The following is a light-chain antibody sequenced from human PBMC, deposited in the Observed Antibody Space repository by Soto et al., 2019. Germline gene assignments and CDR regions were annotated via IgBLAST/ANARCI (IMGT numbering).Light chain of an antibody. J-gene: IGLJ1*01. Sequence: QSALTEPACVSGSPGQAIAISCTGTSSDVGGYNYVSWYQQHPGKAPELMIYEVSNRPSGVSNRFSGSKSGNTASLTISGLQAEDEADYYCSSYTSSSTPYVFGTGTKVTVL. CDR2: EVS. CDR1: SSDVGGYNY. V-gene: IGLV2-14*01. CDR3: SSYTSSSTPYV.